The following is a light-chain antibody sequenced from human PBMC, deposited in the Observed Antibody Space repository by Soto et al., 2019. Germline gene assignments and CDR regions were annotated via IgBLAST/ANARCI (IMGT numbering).Light chain of an antibody. CDR3: QQYDEWPPYT. J-gene: IGKJ2*01. CDR1: QSVNNN. Sequence: EIVTTQSPATLSVSPGERATLSCRASQSVNNNLAWYQQKPGLAPRLVIYAASSRATGIPARFSGSGSGTEFTLTISSLQSEDFAVYYCQQYDEWPPYTFGQGTKLEVK. CDR2: AAS. V-gene: IGKV3-15*01.